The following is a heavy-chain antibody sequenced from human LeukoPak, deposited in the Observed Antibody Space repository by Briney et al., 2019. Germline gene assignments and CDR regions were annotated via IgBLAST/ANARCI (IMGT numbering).Heavy chain of an antibody. CDR2: IYYSGST. V-gene: IGHV4-59*01. CDR3: ARAAYSSSSTYWFDP. Sequence: KSSETLSLTCTVSGASISSYYWSWIRQPPGRGLEWIGYIYYSGSTNYNPSLKSRVTISLDTSKNQFSLKLRSVTAADTAVYYCARAAYSSSSTYWFDPWGQGTLVTVSS. J-gene: IGHJ5*02. CDR1: GASISSYY. D-gene: IGHD6-13*01.